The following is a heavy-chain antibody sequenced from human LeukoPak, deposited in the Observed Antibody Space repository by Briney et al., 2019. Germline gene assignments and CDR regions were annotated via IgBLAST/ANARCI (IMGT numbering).Heavy chain of an antibody. CDR2: ISAYNGNT. Sequence: ASVKVSCKASGYTFTSYGISWVRQAPGQGLEWMGWISAYNGNTNYAQKFQGRVTMTRDTSISTAYMELSRLRSDDTAVYYCAAHGSGSYAHYGMDVWGQGTTVTVSS. CDR3: AAHGSGSYAHYGMDV. J-gene: IGHJ6*02. CDR1: GYTFTSYG. V-gene: IGHV1-18*01. D-gene: IGHD3-10*01.